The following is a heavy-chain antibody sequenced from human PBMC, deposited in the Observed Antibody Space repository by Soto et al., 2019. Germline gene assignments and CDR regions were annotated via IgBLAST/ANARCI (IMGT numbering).Heavy chain of an antibody. D-gene: IGHD1-26*01. CDR3: ANQEVGGSYVYTFDP. CDR1: GGSISGYY. V-gene: IGHV4-59*12. J-gene: IGHJ5*02. CDR2: VYNGNT. Sequence: PSETLSLTCTISGGSISGYYWTWIRQSPGKGLEYIGYVYNGNTNYNPSLNSRVTISVDTSKNHFSLKLSSVTAADTAVYYCANQEVGGSYVYTFDPWGQGTLVTVSS.